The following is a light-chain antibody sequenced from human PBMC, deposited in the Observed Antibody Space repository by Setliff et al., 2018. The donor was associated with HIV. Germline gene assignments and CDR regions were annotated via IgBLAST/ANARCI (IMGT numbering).Light chain of an antibody. CDR3: YSYTNSRTLV. V-gene: IGLV2-14*03. J-gene: IGLJ3*02. CDR1: SSDVGGYNY. CDR2: DVS. Sequence: QSALTQPRSVSGSPGQSVTISCTGTSSDVGGYNYVSWYQQHPGKAPKLMIHDVSNRPSGVSNRFSGSKSGNTASLTISDLQADDEADYYCYSYTNSRTLVFGGGTKVTVL.